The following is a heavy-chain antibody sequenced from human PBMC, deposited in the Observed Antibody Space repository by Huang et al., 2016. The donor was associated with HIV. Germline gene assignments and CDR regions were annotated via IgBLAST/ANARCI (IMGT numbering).Heavy chain of an antibody. V-gene: IGHV3-30*03. D-gene: IGHD6-19*01. J-gene: IGHJ1*01. Sequence: QVQLVESGGGVVKPGRSLRLSCAASGFIFSNYGMHWVRQGPGRGMWGVALRSYDGSNKYYTESVKGRVSISRDNSKNTLYLQMNSLRAEDTAVYYCALKGDSSGWEYFRHWGQGTLVTVSS. CDR3: ALKGDSSGWEYFRH. CDR1: GFIFSNYG. CDR2: RSYDGSNK.